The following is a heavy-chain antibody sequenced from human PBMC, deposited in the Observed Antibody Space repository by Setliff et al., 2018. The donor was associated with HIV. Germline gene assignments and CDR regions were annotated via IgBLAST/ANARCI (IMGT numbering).Heavy chain of an antibody. CDR3: ARGVGIGGNCYLFDW. Sequence: SETLSLTCAVSGYSVSSGYYWAWIRQAPGKGLQWIGQMYYTGTTDYNPSLSSRVTISQDKSRNQFSLKLTSVTATDTAIYYCARGVGIGGNCYLFDWWGQGTRVTVSS. CDR1: GYSVSSGYY. J-gene: IGHJ4*02. CDR2: MYYTGTT. D-gene: IGHD2-21*02. V-gene: IGHV4-38-2*01.